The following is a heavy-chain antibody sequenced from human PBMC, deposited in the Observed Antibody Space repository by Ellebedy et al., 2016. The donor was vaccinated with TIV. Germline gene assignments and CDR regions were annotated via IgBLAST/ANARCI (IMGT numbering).Heavy chain of an antibody. CDR3: ARRGVAFDS. J-gene: IGHJ4*02. D-gene: IGHD3-10*01. V-gene: IGHV5-51*01. CDR2: VYPGDSTA. CDR1: GYSFTTYW. Sequence: PGGSLRLSCQGSGYSFTTYWIGWVRQMPGKGLEWMGIVYPGDSTAKYSPSFQGQVTISADKSVSTAYLQWSSLKASDTAMYYCARRGVAFDSWGQGSLVTVSS.